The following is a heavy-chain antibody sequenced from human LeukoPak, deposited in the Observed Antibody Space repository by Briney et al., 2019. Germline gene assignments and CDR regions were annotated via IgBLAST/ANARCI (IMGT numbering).Heavy chain of an antibody. J-gene: IGHJ4*02. V-gene: IGHV3-23*01. Sequence: GGSQRLSCGASGFTFSSYAMNWVRQAPGKGLEWVSGISGSGGSTYYADSVKGRFTISRDNSKNTLYLQMNSLRAEDTAVYYCAKGKDYSNYVAAFDYWGQGTLVTISS. CDR1: GFTFSSYA. CDR2: ISGSGGST. CDR3: AKGKDYSNYVAAFDY. D-gene: IGHD4-11*01.